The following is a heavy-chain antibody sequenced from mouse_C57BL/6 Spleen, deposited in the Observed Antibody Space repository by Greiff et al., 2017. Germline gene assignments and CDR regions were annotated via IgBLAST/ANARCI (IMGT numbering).Heavy chain of an antibody. CDR3: ARDDGYPLFAY. CDR2: IYPGSGNT. CDR1: GYTFTDYY. J-gene: IGHJ3*01. Sequence: QVQLQQSGAELVRPGASVKLSCKASGYTFTDYYINWVKQRPGQGLEWIARIYPGSGNTYYNEKFKGKATLTAEKSSSTAYMQLSSLTSEDSAVYFCARDDGYPLFAYWGQGTLVTVSA. V-gene: IGHV1-76*01. D-gene: IGHD2-3*01.